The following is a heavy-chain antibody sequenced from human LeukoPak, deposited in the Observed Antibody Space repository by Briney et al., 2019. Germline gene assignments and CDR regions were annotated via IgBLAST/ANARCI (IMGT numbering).Heavy chain of an antibody. D-gene: IGHD5-12*01. CDR2: IVVGSGNT. CDR1: GFTFTSSA. V-gene: IGHV1-58*01. Sequence: ASVKASCKASGFTFTSSAVQWVRQARGQRLEWVGWIVVGSGNTNYAQKFQERVTITRDMSTGTAYMELSSLRSEDTAVYYCAALGGGYSGYDGIDYWGQGTLVTVSS. CDR3: AALGGGYSGYDGIDY. J-gene: IGHJ4*02.